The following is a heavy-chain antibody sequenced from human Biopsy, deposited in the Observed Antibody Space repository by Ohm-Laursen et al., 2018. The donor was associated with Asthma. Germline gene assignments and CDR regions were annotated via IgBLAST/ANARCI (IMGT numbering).Heavy chain of an antibody. J-gene: IGHJ4*02. V-gene: IGHV3-30-3*01. D-gene: IGHD1-26*01. CDR2: ISYDGSNK. CDR1: GFTFSSYA. CDR3: ARDAWELQKPYAYYFDY. Sequence: RSLRLSCAASGFTFSSYAMHWVRQAPGKGLEWVAVISYDGSNKYYTDSVKGRFTISRDNSKNTLYLQMNSLRAEDTALYYCARDAWELQKPYAYYFDYWGQGTLVTVSS.